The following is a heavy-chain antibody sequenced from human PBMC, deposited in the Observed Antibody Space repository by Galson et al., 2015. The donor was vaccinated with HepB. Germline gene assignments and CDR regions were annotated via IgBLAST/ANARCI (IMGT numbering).Heavy chain of an antibody. CDR2: ISYDGSNK. CDR3: ARSGDFWSGYYPYYFDY. CDR1: GFTFSSYA. D-gene: IGHD3-3*01. J-gene: IGHJ4*02. V-gene: IGHV3-30-3*01. Sequence: SLRLSCAASGFTFSSYAMHWVRQAPGKGLEWVAVISYDGSNKYYADSVKGRFTISRDNSKNTLYLQMNSLRAEDTAVYYCARSGDFWSGYYPYYFDYWGQGTLVTVSS.